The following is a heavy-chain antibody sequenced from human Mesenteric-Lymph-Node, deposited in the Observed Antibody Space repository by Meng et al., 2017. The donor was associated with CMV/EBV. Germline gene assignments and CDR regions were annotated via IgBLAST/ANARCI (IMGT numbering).Heavy chain of an antibody. CDR3: ARDLNSWYSYYYYGLDV. V-gene: IGHV4-39*07. J-gene: IGHJ6*02. CDR2: IYYSGST. Sequence: SETLSLTCTVSGGSISSSSYYWGWIRQPPGKGLEWIGSIYYSGSTYYNPSLKSRVTISVDTSKNQFSLKLSSVTAADTAIYYCARDLNSWYSYYYYGLDVWGQGTTVTVSS. CDR1: GGSISSSSYY. D-gene: IGHD6-13*01.